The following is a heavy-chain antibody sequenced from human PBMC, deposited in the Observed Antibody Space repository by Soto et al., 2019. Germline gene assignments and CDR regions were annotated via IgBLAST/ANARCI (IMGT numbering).Heavy chain of an antibody. Sequence: VQLVESGGGVVQPGRSLRLSCAASGFTFSDYAMHWVRQAPGKGLEWVAVVSHDGRNTHYADSVKGRFTIYRDSSKNTVSLGMTSLRAEDTAVYYCAKGGRQWLVTSDFNYWGQGALVTVSS. CDR3: AKGGRQWLVTSDFNY. CDR1: GFTFSDYA. J-gene: IGHJ4*02. CDR2: VSHDGRNT. D-gene: IGHD6-19*01. V-gene: IGHV3-30*18.